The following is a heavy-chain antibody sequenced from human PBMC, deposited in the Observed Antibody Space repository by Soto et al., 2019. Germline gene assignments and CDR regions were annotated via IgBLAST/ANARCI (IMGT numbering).Heavy chain of an antibody. CDR3: AHKPPDRDNYYFDY. J-gene: IGHJ4*02. CDR1: GFSLSTSGVG. Sequence: QITLKESGPTLVKPTQTLTLTCTFSGFSLSTSGVGVGWIRQPPGKALEWLALIYWDDDKRYSPSLKSRLTITKDTSKNQVVLTMTNMDPVDTATYYCAHKPPDRDNYYFDYWGQGTLVTVCS. CDR2: IYWDDDK. V-gene: IGHV2-5*02.